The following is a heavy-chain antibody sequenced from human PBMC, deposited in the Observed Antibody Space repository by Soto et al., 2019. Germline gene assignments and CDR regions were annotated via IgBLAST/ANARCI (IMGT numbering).Heavy chain of an antibody. CDR2: SSNSGSFT. V-gene: IGHV3-11*06. Sequence: LRLSCAASGFTFSDHYMSWIRQAPGKGLEWIGYSSNSGSFTRYADSVKGRFSISRDNAKNSLYLQINSLRGDDTAIYYCVRSGDNYNLLDYWGQGTLVTVSS. D-gene: IGHD1-1*01. J-gene: IGHJ4*02. CDR1: GFTFSDHY. CDR3: VRSGDNYNLLDY.